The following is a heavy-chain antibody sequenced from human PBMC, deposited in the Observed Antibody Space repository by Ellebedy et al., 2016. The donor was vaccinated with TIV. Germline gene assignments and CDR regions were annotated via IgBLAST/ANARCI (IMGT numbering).Heavy chain of an antibody. V-gene: IGHV3-64*01. J-gene: IGHJ3*02. D-gene: IGHD3-16*01. CDR1: GFTFSSYG. CDR3: ATNLGAMVIPDAFDI. Sequence: GESLKISCAASGFTFSSYGMHLVRQAPGKGLEYVSAISSNGGSTYYANSVKGRFTISRDNSKNTLYLQMGSLRAEDMAVYYCATNLGAMVIPDAFDIWGQGTMVTVSS. CDR2: ISSNGGST.